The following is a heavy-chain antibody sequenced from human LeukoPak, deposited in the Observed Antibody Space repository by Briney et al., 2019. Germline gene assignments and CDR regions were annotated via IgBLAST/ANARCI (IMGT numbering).Heavy chain of an antibody. CDR1: GFTFSTYA. CDR2: IGSNGGTI. Sequence: GGSLRLSCAASGFTFSTYAMNWVRQAPGKGLEWVAYIGSNGGTIHYADSVKGRFTISRDNAKNSLFLQMNSLRDEDTAMYFCTRKLALWGQGTLVTVSS. V-gene: IGHV3-48*02. J-gene: IGHJ4*02. CDR3: TRKLAL.